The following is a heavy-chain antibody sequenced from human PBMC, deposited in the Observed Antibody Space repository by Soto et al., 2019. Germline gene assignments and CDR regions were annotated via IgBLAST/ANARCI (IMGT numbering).Heavy chain of an antibody. CDR3: ARAWGYSYAYSA. CDR1: GFTFSSYG. D-gene: IGHD5-18*01. CDR2: ISYDGSNK. Sequence: PVGSLRLSCAASGFTFSSYGMHWVRQAPGKGLEWVAVISYDGSNKYYADSVKGRFTISRDNSKNTLYLQMNSLRAEDTAVYYCARAWGYSYAYSAWGQGTMVTVSS. V-gene: IGHV3-30*03. J-gene: IGHJ3*01.